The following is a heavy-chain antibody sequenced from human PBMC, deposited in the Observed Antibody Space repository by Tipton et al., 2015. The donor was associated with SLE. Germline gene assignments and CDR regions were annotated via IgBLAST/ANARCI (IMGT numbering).Heavy chain of an antibody. CDR2: IWSDGTLT. D-gene: IGHD1-14*01. V-gene: IGHV3-33*01. CDR1: GFTLSSYD. CDR3: ARDLRYNHDSADALDI. Sequence: SLRLSCAASGFTLSSYDIHWVRQAPGKGLEWVALIWSDGTLTYYVDSVKGRFSLSRDISKNIVYLQMSSLRVEDTAVYYCARDLRYNHDSADALDIWGQGTTVTVSS. J-gene: IGHJ3*02.